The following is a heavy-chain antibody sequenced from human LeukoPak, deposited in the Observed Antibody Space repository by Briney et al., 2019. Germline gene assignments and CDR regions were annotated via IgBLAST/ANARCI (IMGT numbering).Heavy chain of an antibody. V-gene: IGHV3-9*01. CDR2: ISWNSGSI. CDR3: AKAKYSSSSGGYFDY. CDR1: GFTLDDYA. Sequence: GGSLRLSCAASGFTLDDYAMHWVRQAPGKGLEWVSGISWNSGSIGYADSVKGRFTISRDNAKNSLYLQMNSLRAEDTALYYCAKAKYSSSSGGYFDYWGQGTLVTVSS. D-gene: IGHD6-6*01. J-gene: IGHJ4*02.